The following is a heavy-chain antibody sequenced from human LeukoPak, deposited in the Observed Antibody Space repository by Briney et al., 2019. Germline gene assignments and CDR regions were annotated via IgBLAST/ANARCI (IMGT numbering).Heavy chain of an antibody. V-gene: IGHV3-23*01. CDR3: AKVSAYYYYYAMDV. J-gene: IGHJ6*02. CDR1: GFTFSSSA. Sequence: GGSLRLSCAASGFTFSSSAMSWVRQAPGKGLEWVSTISGSGGSTYYADSVKGRFTISRDNSKNTLYLQMNSLRAEDTALYYCAKVSAYYYYYAMDVWGQGTTVTVSS. CDR2: ISGSGGST.